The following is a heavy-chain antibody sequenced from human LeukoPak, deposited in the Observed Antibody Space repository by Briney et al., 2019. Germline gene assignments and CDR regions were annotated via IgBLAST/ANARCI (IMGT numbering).Heavy chain of an antibody. CDR1: GFTFSDYW. V-gene: IGHV3-7*01. J-gene: IGHJ4*02. Sequence: GGSLRLSCAASGFTFSDYWMTWVRQAPGKGLEWVADIRQDGSEKYHVDSVKGRFTISRDNAKNSVYLQMNSLRAEDTAVYYCARISCSRSSCYGVYDYWGQGSLVTVSS. CDR2: IRQDGSEK. CDR3: ARISCSRSSCYGVYDY. D-gene: IGHD2-15*01.